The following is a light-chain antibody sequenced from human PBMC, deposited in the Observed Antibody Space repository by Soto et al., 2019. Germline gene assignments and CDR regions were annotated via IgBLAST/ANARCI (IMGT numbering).Light chain of an antibody. CDR1: ESVFSK. CDR2: GAS. Sequence: EVVMTQFPATLSVSPGERANLSCRASESVFSKLAWYQQKVGQPPRLVIFGASNRATGIPDRFSGSDSGTDFTITISRLHYEDFGIYYCQQYNKWPPTFGGGTKVEI. J-gene: IGKJ4*01. CDR3: QQYNKWPPT. V-gene: IGKV3-15*01.